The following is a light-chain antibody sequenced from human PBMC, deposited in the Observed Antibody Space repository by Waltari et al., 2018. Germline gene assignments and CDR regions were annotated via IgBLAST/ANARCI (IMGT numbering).Light chain of an antibody. CDR2: GAS. CDR1: QSDSSN. CDR3: QQYNNWDYT. V-gene: IGKV3-15*01. Sequence: EIVMTQSPATLSVSPGERVTLSCKASQSDSSNLAWYQQKPGQAPNLLIYGASTRAPGVPARFSGSGSGTEFTLTITSMQSEDFAVYYCQQYNNWDYTFGQGTKLEIK. J-gene: IGKJ2*01.